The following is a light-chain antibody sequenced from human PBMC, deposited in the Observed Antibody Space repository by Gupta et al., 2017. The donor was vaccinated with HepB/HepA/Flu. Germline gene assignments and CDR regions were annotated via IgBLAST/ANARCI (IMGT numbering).Light chain of an antibody. Sequence: QSALTQPRSVSGSPGPSVTISCTGTNSDVGGYNYVSWYQQHPGKAPKLLLYDVTQRPSGVPDRFSGSKSGNTASLTISGLQAEDEADYYCCSYAGRSSLVFGGGIKLTVL. CDR2: DVT. CDR1: NSDVGGYNY. CDR3: CSYAGRSSLV. V-gene: IGLV2-11*01. J-gene: IGLJ2*01.